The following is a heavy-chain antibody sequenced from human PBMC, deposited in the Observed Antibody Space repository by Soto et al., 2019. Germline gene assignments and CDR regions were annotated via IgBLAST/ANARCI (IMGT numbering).Heavy chain of an antibody. CDR3: ARKGPSSYAFDI. J-gene: IGHJ3*02. CDR2: MNPNSGNT. V-gene: IGHV1-8*01. Sequence: ASVKVSCKASGYTFTSYDINWVRQATGQGLEWMGWMNPNSGNTGYAQKFQGRVTMTRSTSISTAYMELSSLRSEDTAVYYCARKGPSSYAFDIWGQGTMVTVSS. CDR1: GYTFTSYD. D-gene: IGHD1-26*01.